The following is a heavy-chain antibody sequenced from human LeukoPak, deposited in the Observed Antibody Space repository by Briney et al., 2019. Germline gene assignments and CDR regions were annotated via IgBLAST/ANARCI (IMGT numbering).Heavy chain of an antibody. J-gene: IGHJ4*02. D-gene: IGHD1-26*01. Sequence: ASVKVSCKASGYTFTSYDINWVRQATGQRLEWMGWMNPNSGNTGYAQKFQGRVTMTRNTSISTAYMELSSLRSEDTAVYYCAVGGWELLRRSNYFDYWGQGTLVTVSS. CDR3: AVGGWELLRRSNYFDY. CDR2: MNPNSGNT. CDR1: GYTFTSYD. V-gene: IGHV1-8*01.